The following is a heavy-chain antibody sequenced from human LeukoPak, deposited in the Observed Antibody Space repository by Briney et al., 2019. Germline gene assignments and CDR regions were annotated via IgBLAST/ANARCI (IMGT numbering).Heavy chain of an antibody. CDR1: GFTFSDYS. CDR2: ISGSGGST. CDR3: AKDHGYSGYGLFDY. J-gene: IGHJ4*02. V-gene: IGHV3-23*01. D-gene: IGHD5-12*01. Sequence: GGSLRLSCAASGFTFSDYSMNWVRQAPGKGLEWVSAISGSGGSTYYADSVKGRFTISRDNSKNTLYLQMNSLRAEDTAVYYCAKDHGYSGYGLFDYWGQGTLVTVSS.